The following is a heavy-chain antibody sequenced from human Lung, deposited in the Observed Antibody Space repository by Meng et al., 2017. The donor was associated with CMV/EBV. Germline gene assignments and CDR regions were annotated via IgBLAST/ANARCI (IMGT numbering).Heavy chain of an antibody. CDR1: GGSISSSSYY. V-gene: IGHV4-39*07. CDR2: IYYSGST. CDR3: ARRSWSSSSGYHSFLDS. D-gene: IGHD3-22*01. J-gene: IGHJ4*03. Sequence: SETLSLXCTVSGGSISSSSYYWGWIRQPPGKGLEWIGSIYYSGSTYYNPSLKSRVTISVDTSKNQFSLNLRSVTAADSAIYFCARRSWSSSSGYHSFLDSWGQEXLVTVSS.